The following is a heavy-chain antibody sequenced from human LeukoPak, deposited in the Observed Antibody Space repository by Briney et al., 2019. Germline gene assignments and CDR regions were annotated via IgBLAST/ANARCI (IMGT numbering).Heavy chain of an antibody. Sequence: QTGGSLRLSCAASGFTFSSYGMHWVRQAPGKGLEWVAVISYDGSNKYYADSVKGRFTTSRDNSKNTLYLQMNSLRAEDTAVYYCAGDFDFANDYYDSSGDAFDIWGQGTMVTVSS. CDR2: ISYDGSNK. V-gene: IGHV3-30*03. CDR1: GFTFSSYG. D-gene: IGHD3-22*01. J-gene: IGHJ3*02. CDR3: AGDFDFANDYYDSSGDAFDI.